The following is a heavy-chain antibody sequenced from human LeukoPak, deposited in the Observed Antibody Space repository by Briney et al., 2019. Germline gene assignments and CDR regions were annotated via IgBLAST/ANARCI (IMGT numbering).Heavy chain of an antibody. CDR2: ISGSGGST. D-gene: IGHD2-2*01. Sequence: GGSRRLSCAVSGFTFSSYVMSWVRQAPGKGLEWVSAISGSGGSTYYADSVKGRFTISRDNSKNTLYLQMNSLRAEDTAVYYCARGGPAAVYYYMDVWGKGTTVIVSS. J-gene: IGHJ6*03. CDR3: ARGGPAAVYYYMDV. V-gene: IGHV3-23*01. CDR1: GFTFSSYV.